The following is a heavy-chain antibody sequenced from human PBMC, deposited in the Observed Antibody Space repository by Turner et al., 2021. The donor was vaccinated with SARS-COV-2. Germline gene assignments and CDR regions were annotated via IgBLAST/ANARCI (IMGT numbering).Heavy chain of an antibody. Sequence: QVQRVQSGAEVKAPGAWVMVPCKAFGYTFTDYYLHWGRQAPGQGLEWMGWIGPSSGGTSYAQRFQGTITMTRYTSISTAYMELSSLRSDDTAVYYCAGNYGRNSRWFDPWGQGTLVTVSS. D-gene: IGHD1-7*01. CDR2: IGPSSGGT. V-gene: IGHV1-2*02. J-gene: IGHJ5*02. CDR1: GYTFTDYY. CDR3: AGNYGRNSRWFDP.